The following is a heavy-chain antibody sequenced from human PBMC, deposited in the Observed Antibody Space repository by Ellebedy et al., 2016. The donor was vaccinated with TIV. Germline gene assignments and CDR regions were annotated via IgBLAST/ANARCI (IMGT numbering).Heavy chain of an antibody. J-gene: IGHJ4*02. CDR2: INPNSGAT. D-gene: IGHD6-13*01. V-gene: IGHV1-2*02. Sequence: AASVKVSCKTSGYTFTDYRTHWVRQAPGQGLEWMGWINPNSGATKYAQKFQGRVTMTRDTSITTAYMELSRLRSDDTAVYYCARAGAAVGFRYFDYWGQGTLVTVSS. CDR1: GYTFTDYR. CDR3: ARAGAAVGFRYFDY.